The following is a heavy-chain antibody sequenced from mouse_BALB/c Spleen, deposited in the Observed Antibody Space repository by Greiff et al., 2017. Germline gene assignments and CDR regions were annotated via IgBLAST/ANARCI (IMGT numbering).Heavy chain of an antibody. CDR2: ISYDGSN. CDR1: GYSITSGYY. D-gene: IGHD2-10*02. CDR3: AREKYGNSYYFDY. V-gene: IGHV3-6*02. Sequence: EVKVEESGPGLVKPSQSLSLTCSVTGYSITSGYYWNWIRQFPGNKLEWMGYISYDGSNNYNPSLKNRISITRDTSKNQFFLKLNSVTTEDTATYYCAREKYGNSYYFDYWGQGTTLTVSS. J-gene: IGHJ2*01.